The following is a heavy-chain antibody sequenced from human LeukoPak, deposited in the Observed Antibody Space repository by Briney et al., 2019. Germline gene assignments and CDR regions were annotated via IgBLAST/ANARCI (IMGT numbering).Heavy chain of an antibody. J-gene: IGHJ6*02. V-gene: IGHV3-7*03. Sequence: GGSLRLSCAASGFTFSSYAMSWVRQAPGKGLEWVASINHNGNVNYYVDSVKGRFTISRDNAKNSLYLQMSNLRAEDTAVYFCARGGGLDVWGRGATVTVSS. CDR1: GFTFSSYA. CDR2: INHNGNVN. D-gene: IGHD3-16*01. CDR3: ARGGGLDV.